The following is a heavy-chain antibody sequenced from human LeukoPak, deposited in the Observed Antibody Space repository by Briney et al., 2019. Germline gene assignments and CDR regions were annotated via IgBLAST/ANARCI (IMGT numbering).Heavy chain of an antibody. CDR2: INPSGGST. J-gene: IGHJ6*02. CDR3: ARGPVSRAYYYYGMDV. CDR1: GYTFTSYY. V-gene: IGHV1-46*01. Sequence: ASVKVSCKASGYTFTSYYMHWVRQAPGQGLEWMGIINPSGGSTSYAQKFQGRVTMTRDTSTSTVYMELSSLRSEDTAVYYCARGPVSRAYYYYGMDVWGQGTTVTVSS.